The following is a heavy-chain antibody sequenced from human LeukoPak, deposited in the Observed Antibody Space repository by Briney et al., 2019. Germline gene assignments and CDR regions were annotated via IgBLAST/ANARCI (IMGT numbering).Heavy chain of an antibody. V-gene: IGHV4-31*03. CDR3: ARAGYSSGWYYFDY. D-gene: IGHD6-19*01. CDR1: GGSISSGGYY. Sequence: PSETLSLTCTVSGGSISSGGYYWSWIRQHPGKGLEWIGYIYYSGSTYYNPSLKSRVTISVDTSKNQFSLKLSSVTAADTAVYYCARAGYSSGWYYFDYWGQGTLVTVSS. J-gene: IGHJ4*02. CDR2: IYYSGST.